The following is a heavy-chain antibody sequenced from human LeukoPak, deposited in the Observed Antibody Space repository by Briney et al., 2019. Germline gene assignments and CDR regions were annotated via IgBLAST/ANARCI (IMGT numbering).Heavy chain of an antibody. Sequence: GESLQISCQGSGYSFTSYGISWVRQAPGQGLEWMGWISAYNGNTNYAQKLQGRVTMTTDTSTSTAYMELRSLRSDDTAVYYCARQRYGDYNFDYWGQGTLVTVSS. J-gene: IGHJ4*02. CDR3: ARQRYGDYNFDY. CDR1: GYSFTSYG. V-gene: IGHV1-18*01. CDR2: ISAYNGNT. D-gene: IGHD4-17*01.